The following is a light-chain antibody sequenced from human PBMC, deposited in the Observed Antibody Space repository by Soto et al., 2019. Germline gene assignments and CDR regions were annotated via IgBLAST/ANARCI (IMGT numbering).Light chain of an antibody. Sequence: EVVMTQSPVTLSVSPGERATLSCRASQSVGGDLAWYQQTPGQTPRLLIYGAVTRATGVAARFSGAGSGTEFTLTVDSLQSEDVAIYYCQQYNAWPRTFGQGTKLEI. CDR1: QSVGGD. CDR2: GAV. J-gene: IGKJ2*01. V-gene: IGKV3-15*01. CDR3: QQYNAWPRT.